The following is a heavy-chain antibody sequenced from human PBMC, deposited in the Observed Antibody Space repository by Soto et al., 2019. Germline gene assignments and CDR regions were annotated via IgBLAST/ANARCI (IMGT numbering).Heavy chain of an antibody. D-gene: IGHD3-3*01. Sequence: QVQLVESGGGVVQPGRSLRLSCAASGFIFSNYGIHWVRQAPGKGLEWVAVIWYDGSNEYYADSVKGRFTISRDNSKNTLYLQMNRLRAEDTAVYYCARDGLYHDFWSGYPNWFDPWGQGTLVTVSS. CDR1: GFIFSNYG. CDR2: IWYDGSNE. V-gene: IGHV3-33*01. CDR3: ARDGLYHDFWSGYPNWFDP. J-gene: IGHJ5*02.